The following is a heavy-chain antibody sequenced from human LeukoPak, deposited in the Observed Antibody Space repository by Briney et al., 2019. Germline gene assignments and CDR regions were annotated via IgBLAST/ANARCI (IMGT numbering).Heavy chain of an antibody. CDR3: AKDTRLGYDGSGYYVDY. Sequence: GGSLRLSCAASGFTFDDYTMHWVRQAPGKGLEWVSGISWNSGSIGYADSVKGRFTISRDNAKNSLYLQMNSLRAEDTALYYCAKDTRLGYDGSGYYVDYWGQGTLVTVSS. V-gene: IGHV3-9*01. CDR2: ISWNSGSI. J-gene: IGHJ4*02. CDR1: GFTFDDYT. D-gene: IGHD3-22*01.